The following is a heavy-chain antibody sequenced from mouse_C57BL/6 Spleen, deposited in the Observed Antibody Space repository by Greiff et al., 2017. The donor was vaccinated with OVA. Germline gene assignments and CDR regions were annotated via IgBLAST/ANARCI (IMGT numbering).Heavy chain of an antibody. D-gene: IGHD1-2*01. V-gene: IGHV1-64*01. J-gene: IGHJ4*01. CDR2: IHPNSGST. CDR1: GYTFTSYW. CDR3: ARQNHGGGDAIDY. Sequence: VQLQQPGAELVKPGASVKLSCTASGYTFTSYWMHWVKQRPGQGLEWIGMIHPNSGSTNYNEKFKSKTTLTVDKSSSTAYLQLSSLTSEDAAVYYCARQNHGGGDAIDYWGQGTSVTVSS.